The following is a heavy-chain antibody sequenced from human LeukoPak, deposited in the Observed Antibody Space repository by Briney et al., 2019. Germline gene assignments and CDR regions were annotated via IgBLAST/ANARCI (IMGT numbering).Heavy chain of an antibody. J-gene: IGHJ4*02. V-gene: IGHV3-30*18. Sequence: PGGSLRLSCAASEFTFSTYGMHWVRQAPGKGLEWVAVISYDGSYKFYADSVKGRFTISRDNSKSTLYLQRNSLRAEDTAVYYCAKDRYSGLNTIDYWGQGTLVTVSS. CDR2: ISYDGSYK. D-gene: IGHD6-13*01. CDR3: AKDRYSGLNTIDY. CDR1: EFTFSTYG.